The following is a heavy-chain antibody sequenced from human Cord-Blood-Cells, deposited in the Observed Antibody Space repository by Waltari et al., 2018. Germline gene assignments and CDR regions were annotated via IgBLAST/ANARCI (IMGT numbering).Heavy chain of an antibody. D-gene: IGHD6-13*01. CDR3: ARRSIAAAGTDY. CDR1: GGSISSSSYY. V-gene: IGHV4-39*01. J-gene: IGHJ4*02. CDR2: IYYSGCT. Sequence: QLQLQESGPGLVKPSETLSLTCTVSGGSISSSSYYWGWIRQPPGKGLEWIGSIYYSGCTYYNPSLKSRVTISVDTSKNQFSLKLSSVTAADTAVYYCARRSIAAAGTDYWGQGTLVTVSS.